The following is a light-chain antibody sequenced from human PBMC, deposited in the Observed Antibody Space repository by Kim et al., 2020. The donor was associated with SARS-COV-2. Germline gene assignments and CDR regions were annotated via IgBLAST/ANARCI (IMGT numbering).Light chain of an antibody. Sequence: DIVMTQSPLSLPVTPGEPASISCRSSQSLLHSNGYNYLDWYLQKPGQSPQLLIYLGSNRASGVPDRFSGSGSGTDFTLKIRRVGAGDCGVYYCMQALQTRTFGQGTKLEI. CDR2: LGS. J-gene: IGKJ2*01. CDR1: QSLLHSNGYNY. V-gene: IGKV2-28*01. CDR3: MQALQTRT.